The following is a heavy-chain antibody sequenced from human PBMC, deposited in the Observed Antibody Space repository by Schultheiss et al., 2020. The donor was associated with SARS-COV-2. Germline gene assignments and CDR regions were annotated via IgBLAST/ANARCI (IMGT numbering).Heavy chain of an antibody. D-gene: IGHD6-19*01. CDR1: GYTFTSYG. CDR2: IIPIFGTA. Sequence: SVKVSCKASGYTFTSYGISWVRQAPGQGLEWMGGIIPIFGTANYAQKFQGRVTITADESTSTAYMELSSLRSEDTAVYYCARSSGLRDWYFDLWGRGTLVTVSS. V-gene: IGHV1-69*13. J-gene: IGHJ2*01. CDR3: ARSSGLRDWYFDL.